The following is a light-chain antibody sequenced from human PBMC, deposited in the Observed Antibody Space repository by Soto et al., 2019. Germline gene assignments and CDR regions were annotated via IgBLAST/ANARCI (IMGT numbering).Light chain of an antibody. CDR1: SSDVGAYNY. CDR3: SSYTSTSTLV. Sequence: QSALTQPASVSGSPGQSITISCTGTSSDVGAYNYVSWFQQHPGKAPKLMIYGVSNRPSGISSRFSGSKSGNTASLTISGLQAEDDADYYCSSYTSTSTLVFGGGTKLTVL. J-gene: IGLJ2*01. V-gene: IGLV2-14*01. CDR2: GVS.